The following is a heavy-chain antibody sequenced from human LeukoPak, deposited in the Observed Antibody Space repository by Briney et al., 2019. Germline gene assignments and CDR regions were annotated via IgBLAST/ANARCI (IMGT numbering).Heavy chain of an antibody. CDR3: ARGPYYDFWSGEDAFDI. J-gene: IGHJ3*02. V-gene: IGHV1-18*03. D-gene: IGHD3-3*01. Sequence: ASVKVSCKASSYTFTRYGISWVRQAPGQGLEWMGWISGSNGNTNYAQKFQGRVTITRDTSASTAYMELSSLRSEDMAVYYCARGPYYDFWSGEDAFDIWGQGTMVTVSS. CDR2: ISGSNGNT. CDR1: SYTFTRYG.